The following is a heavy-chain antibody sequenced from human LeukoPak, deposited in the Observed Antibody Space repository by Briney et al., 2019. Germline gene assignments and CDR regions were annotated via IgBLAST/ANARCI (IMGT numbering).Heavy chain of an antibody. V-gene: IGHV4-61*05. CDR2: IYYSGST. D-gene: IGHD6-6*01. CDR3: ARVSSSSQYYFDY. J-gene: IGHJ4*02. Sequence: SETLSLTCTVSGGSISSSSYYWGWIRQPPGKGLEWIGYIYYSGSTNYNPSLKSRVTISVDTSKNQFSLKLSSVTAADTAVYYCARVSSSSQYYFDYWGQGTLVTVSS. CDR1: GGSISSSSYY.